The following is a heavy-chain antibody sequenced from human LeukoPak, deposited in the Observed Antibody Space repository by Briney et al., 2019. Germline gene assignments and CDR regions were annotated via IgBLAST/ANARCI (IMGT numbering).Heavy chain of an antibody. CDR1: GFTFNNYG. Sequence: GGSLRLSCEASGFTFNNYGMFWVRQAPGKGLEWVSAISGSGGSTYYADSVKGRFTISRDNSKNTLYLQMNSLRAEDTAVYYSAKVFRTYYYDSSGYLDYWGQGTLVTVSS. D-gene: IGHD3-22*01. J-gene: IGHJ4*02. V-gene: IGHV3-23*01. CDR2: ISGSGGST. CDR3: AKVFRTYYYDSSGYLDY.